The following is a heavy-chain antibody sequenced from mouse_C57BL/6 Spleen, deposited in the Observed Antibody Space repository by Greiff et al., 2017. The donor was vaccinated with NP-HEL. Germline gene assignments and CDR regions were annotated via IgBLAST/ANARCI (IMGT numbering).Heavy chain of an antibody. D-gene: IGHD2-1*01. CDR1: GFTFSDYG. J-gene: IGHJ4*01. V-gene: IGHV5-17*01. CDR2: ISSGSSTI. CDR3: ARDGNWGYYAMDY. Sequence: VQLKESGGGLVKPGGSLKLSCAASGFTFSDYGMHWVRQAPEKGLEWVAYISSGSSTIYYADTVKGRFTISRDNAKNTLFLQMTSLRSEDTAMYYCARDGNWGYYAMDYWGQGTSVTVSS.